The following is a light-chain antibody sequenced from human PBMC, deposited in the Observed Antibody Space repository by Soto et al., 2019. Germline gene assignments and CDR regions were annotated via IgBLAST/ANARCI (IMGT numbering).Light chain of an antibody. J-gene: IGKJ2*01. CDR3: QQYNRYGHT. Sequence: DIQMTQSPSTLSASVGDRVTITCRARQSISSWLAWYQQKPGKAPKLLIYKASSLESGVPSRFSGSGSGTEFTLTISSLQPDDFATYYCQQYNRYGHTFGQGTKLEIK. CDR2: KAS. V-gene: IGKV1-5*03. CDR1: QSISSW.